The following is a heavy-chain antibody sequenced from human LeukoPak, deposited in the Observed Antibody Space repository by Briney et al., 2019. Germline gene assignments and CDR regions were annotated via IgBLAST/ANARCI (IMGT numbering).Heavy chain of an antibody. Sequence: ASVKVSCKASGYTLTNYYMHWVRQAPGQGLEWMGIINPSGGSTSYAQKFQGRVTMTRDTSTSTVYMELSSLRSEDTAVYYCARGSQLLFRSYYYYMDVWGKGTTVTVSS. CDR2: INPSGGST. D-gene: IGHD2-2*01. CDR1: GYTLTNYY. V-gene: IGHV1-46*01. CDR3: ARGSQLLFRSYYYYMDV. J-gene: IGHJ6*03.